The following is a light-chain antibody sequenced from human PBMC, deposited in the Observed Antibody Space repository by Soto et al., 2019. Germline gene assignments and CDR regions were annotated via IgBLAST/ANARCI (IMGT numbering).Light chain of an antibody. Sequence: DIQRTQSPSTLSASVGDRVTITCRASRSISDWLAWYQQKPGKAPELLIFDASSLKSGVPSRFSGSGSRTEFTLTISSLQPDDFATYYCQQYNSYSWTFGQGTKVDIK. CDR2: DAS. CDR1: RSISDW. CDR3: QQYNSYSWT. V-gene: IGKV1-5*01. J-gene: IGKJ1*01.